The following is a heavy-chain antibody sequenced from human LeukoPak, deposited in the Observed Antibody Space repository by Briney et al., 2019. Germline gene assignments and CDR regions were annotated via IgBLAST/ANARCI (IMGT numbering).Heavy chain of an antibody. CDR3: ASARGSNYGSLGD. CDR1: GFTVSSNS. D-gene: IGHD5-18*01. J-gene: IGHJ4*02. Sequence: GGSLRLSCAASGFTVSSNSLSWVRQAPGKGLDWVSVICGGSTTYFADSVKGRFSISRDNSKNTLYLQMNSLRAEDTAVYYCASARGSNYGSLGDWGQGTLVTVSS. V-gene: IGHV3-53*01. CDR2: ICGGSTT.